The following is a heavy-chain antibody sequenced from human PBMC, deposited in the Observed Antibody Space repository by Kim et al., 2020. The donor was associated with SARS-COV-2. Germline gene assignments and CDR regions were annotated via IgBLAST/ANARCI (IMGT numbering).Heavy chain of an antibody. J-gene: IGHJ6*02. CDR1: GFTFTSSA. CDR3: AAALWEYCSSTSCYWDYYYYGMDV. D-gene: IGHD2-2*01. V-gene: IGHV1-58*01. Sequence: SVKVSCKASGFTFTSSAVQCVRQARGQRLEWIGWIVVGSGNTNYAQKFQERVTITRDMSTSTAYMELSSLRSEDTAVYYCAAALWEYCSSTSCYWDYYYYGMDVWGQGTTVTVSS. CDR2: IVVGSGNT.